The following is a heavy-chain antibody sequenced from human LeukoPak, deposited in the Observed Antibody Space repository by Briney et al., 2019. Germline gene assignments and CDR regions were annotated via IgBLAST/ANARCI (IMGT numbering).Heavy chain of an antibody. CDR3: ARGTLYDFWSGYSSTGYYYYMDV. J-gene: IGHJ6*03. V-gene: IGHV4-34*01. D-gene: IGHD3-3*01. CDR2: INHSGST. Sequence: SETLSLTCTVSGGSISSYYWSWFRQPPGKGLEWIGEINHSGSTNYNASLKSRVTISVDTSKNQFSLRLSSVTAADTAVYYCARGTLYDFWSGYSSTGYYYYMDVWGKGTTVTVSS. CDR1: GGSISSYY.